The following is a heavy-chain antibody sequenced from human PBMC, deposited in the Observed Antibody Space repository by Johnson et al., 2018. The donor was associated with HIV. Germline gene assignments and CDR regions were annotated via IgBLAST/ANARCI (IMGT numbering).Heavy chain of an antibody. D-gene: IGHD6-19*01. Sequence: VQLVESGGGLVQPGGSLRPSCAASGFTVSRNYMSWVRQAPGKGLEWVANIKQDGSEQYYVDYVKGRFTISRDNAKNSLYLQINSLSAEDTAGYYCAKVTGYGSGGFLDAFDIWGQGTMVTVSS. CDR1: GFTVSRNY. J-gene: IGHJ3*02. CDR2: IKQDGSEQ. CDR3: AKVTGYGSGGFLDAFDI. V-gene: IGHV3-7*01.